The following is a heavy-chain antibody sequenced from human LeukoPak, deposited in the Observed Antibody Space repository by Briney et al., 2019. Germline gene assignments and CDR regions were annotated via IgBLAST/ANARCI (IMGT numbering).Heavy chain of an antibody. D-gene: IGHD3-22*01. Sequence: GGSLRLSCAASGFTFSDYSMTWIRQAPGKGLEWVSYISSSGSTMYYADFVRGRFTISRDNTKNSLYLQMNSLRAEDTAVYYCARDPQSYYDNSGYNWFDPWGQGTLVTVS. CDR1: GFTFSDYS. CDR3: ARDPQSYYDNSGYNWFDP. CDR2: ISSSGSTM. V-gene: IGHV3-11*01. J-gene: IGHJ5*02.